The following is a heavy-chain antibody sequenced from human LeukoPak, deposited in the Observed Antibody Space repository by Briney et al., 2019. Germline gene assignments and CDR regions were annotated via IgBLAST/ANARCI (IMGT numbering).Heavy chain of an antibody. CDR3: ARDSEVGATPFDY. V-gene: IGHV4-34*01. Sequence: SETLSLTCAVYGGSFSGYYWSWIRQPPGKGLEWIGEINHSGSTNYNPSLKSRVTISVDTSKNQFSLKLSSVTAADTAVYYCARDSEVGATPFDYWGQGTLVTVSS. CDR2: INHSGST. J-gene: IGHJ4*02. CDR1: GGSFSGYY. D-gene: IGHD1-26*01.